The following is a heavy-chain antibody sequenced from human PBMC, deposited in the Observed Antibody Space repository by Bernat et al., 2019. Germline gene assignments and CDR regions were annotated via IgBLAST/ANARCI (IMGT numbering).Heavy chain of an antibody. CDR1: GFTFSSYG. J-gene: IGHJ4*02. D-gene: IGHD3-3*01. CDR2: ISYDGSNK. CDR3: AKDKALRFLEWLSDY. Sequence: VQLVESGGGVVQPGRSLRLSCAASGFTFSSYGMHWVRQAPGKGLEWVAVISYDGSNKYYADSVKGRFTISRDNSKNTLYLQMNSLRAEDTAVYYCAKDKALRFLEWLSDYWGQGTLVTVSS. V-gene: IGHV3-30*18.